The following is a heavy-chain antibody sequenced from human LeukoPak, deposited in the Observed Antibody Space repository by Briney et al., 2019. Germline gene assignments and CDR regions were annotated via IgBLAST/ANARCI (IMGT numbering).Heavy chain of an antibody. CDR3: AKYTYSGSYYTSPYFDY. V-gene: IGHV3-23*01. J-gene: IGHJ4*02. Sequence: GGSLRLSCAASGFTFSSYAMSWVRQAPGKGLEWVSAIGGRGSGTNYADSVKGRFTISRDNSKNTLYLQMNSLRAEDTAVYYCAKYTYSGSYYTSPYFDYWGQGTLVTVSS. CDR1: GFTFSSYA. CDR2: IGGRGSGT. D-gene: IGHD1-26*01.